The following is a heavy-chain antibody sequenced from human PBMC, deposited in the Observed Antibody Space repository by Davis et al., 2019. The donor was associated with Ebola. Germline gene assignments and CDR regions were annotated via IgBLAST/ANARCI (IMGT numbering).Heavy chain of an antibody. D-gene: IGHD1-26*01. Sequence: PSETLSLTCAISGDSVSTAGWNWIRQSPSRGLEWLGRIYFTSKWFNDYAVSVKSRITINPDTSKNQFSLQLSSVTPEDTAVYYCVRGWGRTGMGVWGQGTTVIVSS. CDR2: IYFTSKWFN. V-gene: IGHV6-1*01. CDR1: GDSVSTAG. J-gene: IGHJ6*02. CDR3: VRGWGRTGMGV.